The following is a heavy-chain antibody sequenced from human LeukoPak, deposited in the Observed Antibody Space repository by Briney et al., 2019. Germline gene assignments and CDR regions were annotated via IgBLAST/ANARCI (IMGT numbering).Heavy chain of an antibody. CDR1: GYSISSGYY. V-gene: IGHV4-38-2*01. J-gene: IGHJ3*02. Sequence: PSETLSLTCAVSGYSISSGYYWGWIRQPPGKGLEWIGSIYHSGSTYYNLSLKSRVTISVDTSKNQFSLKLSSVTAADTAVYYCAISHLYCSGGSCYESSDAFDIWGQGTMVTVSS. D-gene: IGHD2-15*01. CDR3: AISHLYCSGGSCYESSDAFDI. CDR2: IYHSGST.